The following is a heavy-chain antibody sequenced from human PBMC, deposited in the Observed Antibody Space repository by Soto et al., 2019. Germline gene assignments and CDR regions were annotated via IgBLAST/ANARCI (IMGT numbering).Heavy chain of an antibody. J-gene: IGHJ4*02. Sequence: GRSLRLSCAASGVTVSSNYMSWVRQAPGKGLEWVSVIYSGGSTYYADSVKGRFTISRDNSKNTLYLQMNSLRAEDTAVYYCARHGYNYGGGYFDYWGQGTLVTVSS. CDR2: IYSGGST. V-gene: IGHV3-66*04. CDR3: ARHGYNYGGGYFDY. D-gene: IGHD5-18*01. CDR1: GVTVSSNY.